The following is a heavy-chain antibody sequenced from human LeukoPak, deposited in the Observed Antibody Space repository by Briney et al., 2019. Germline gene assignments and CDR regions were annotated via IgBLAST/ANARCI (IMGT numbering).Heavy chain of an antibody. Sequence: GGSLRLSCAASGFTFSTYAMSWVRQAPGKGLEWVSAISGSGGSTYYADSVKGRFTISRDNAKNSLYLQMNSLRAEDTAVYYCASDIVVVPAAILQSLWGQGTLVTVSS. CDR2: ISGSGGST. CDR1: GFTFSTYA. V-gene: IGHV3-23*01. J-gene: IGHJ4*02. D-gene: IGHD2-2*01. CDR3: ASDIVVVPAAILQSL.